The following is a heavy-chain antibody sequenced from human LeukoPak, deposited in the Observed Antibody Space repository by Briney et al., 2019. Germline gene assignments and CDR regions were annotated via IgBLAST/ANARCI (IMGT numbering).Heavy chain of an antibody. CDR3: ARGLDTAMSN. Sequence: QPGRSLRLSCVASGFTFSTYGMHWVRQAPGKGLEWVGLIPDDGRIDYYADSVKGRFTVSRDNSKDTLYLQMNSLRPEDSAVYYCARGLDTAMSNWGQGTLVTVSS. CDR2: IPDDGRID. V-gene: IGHV3-30*03. CDR1: GFTFSTYG. J-gene: IGHJ4*02. D-gene: IGHD5-18*01.